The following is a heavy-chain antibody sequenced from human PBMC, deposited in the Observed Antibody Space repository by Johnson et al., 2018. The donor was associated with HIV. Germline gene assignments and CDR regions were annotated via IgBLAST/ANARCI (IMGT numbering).Heavy chain of an antibody. CDR2: ITNIDGLI. CDR1: GFVFSDYY. D-gene: IGHD6-13*01. V-gene: IGHV3-11*04. CDR3: AKDLYSSSWTNDAFDI. J-gene: IGHJ3*02. Sequence: VQLVESGGGLVKPGGSLRLSCAASGFVFSDYYMAWVRQAPGQGLEWVSTITNIDGLIYYADSVKGRFTISRDNSKNTVYLQMNGLRAEDTAVYHCAKDLYSSSWTNDAFDIWGQGTMVTVSS.